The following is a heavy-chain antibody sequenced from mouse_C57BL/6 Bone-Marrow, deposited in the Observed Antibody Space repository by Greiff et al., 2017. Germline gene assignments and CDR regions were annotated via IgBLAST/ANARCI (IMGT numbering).Heavy chain of an antibody. CDR2: INPNNGGT. J-gene: IGHJ1*03. V-gene: IGHV1-26*01. D-gene: IGHD1-1*01. CDR1: GYTFTDYY. CDR3: ARDYYGSSWYFDV. Sequence: EVQLQQSGPELVKPGASVKISCKASGYTFTDYYMNWVKQSHGKSLEWIGDINPNNGGTSYNQKFKGKATMTVDKSSSTAYMDLRSLTSEDSAVYYCARDYYGSSWYFDVWGTGTTVIVSS.